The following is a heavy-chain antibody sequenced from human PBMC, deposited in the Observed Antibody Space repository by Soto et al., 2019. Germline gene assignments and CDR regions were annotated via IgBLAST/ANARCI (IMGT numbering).Heavy chain of an antibody. CDR2: MSAYNGNT. CDR1: GYIFMSYG. V-gene: IGHV1-18*01. Sequence: QVQLVQSGAEVKKPGASVKVSCKASGYIFMSYGITWVRQAPGQGPEWMGWMSAYNGNTYYAQKFQGRVTMTRDTSTTTAYMGLRSLRSDDTAVYYCARGMGHFDSSGYADKWGQGTLVTVSS. CDR3: ARGMGHFDSSGYADK. J-gene: IGHJ4*02. D-gene: IGHD3-22*01.